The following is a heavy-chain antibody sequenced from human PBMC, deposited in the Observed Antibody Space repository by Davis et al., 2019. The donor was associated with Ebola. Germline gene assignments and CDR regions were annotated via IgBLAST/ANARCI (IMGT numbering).Heavy chain of an antibody. CDR1: GFTFSTYW. Sequence: GESLKISCAASGFTFSTYWMHWVRQVPGKGLVWVSRTNEDGTTTNYADSVRGRFTISRDNAKNTLYLQMNSLRAEDTAIYYCARDLCGMDDYWDPGTLVTVSS. CDR3: ARDLCGMDDY. CDR2: TNEDGTTT. D-gene: IGHD2-21*01. J-gene: IGHJ4*02. V-gene: IGHV3-74*01.